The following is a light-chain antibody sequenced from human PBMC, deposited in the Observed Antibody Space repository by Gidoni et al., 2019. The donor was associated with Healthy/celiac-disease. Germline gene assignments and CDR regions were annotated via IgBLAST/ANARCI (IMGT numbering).Light chain of an antibody. Sequence: QSVLTQPPSASGTPGQSVTISCSGSSSNIGSNTVNWYQQLPGTAPKLRIYSNNQRPSGVPDRFSGSKSGTSASLAISGLQSEEEADYYCAAWDDSLNGPVFGGGTKLTVL. CDR2: SNN. V-gene: IGLV1-44*01. J-gene: IGLJ3*02. CDR3: AAWDDSLNGPV. CDR1: SSNIGSNT.